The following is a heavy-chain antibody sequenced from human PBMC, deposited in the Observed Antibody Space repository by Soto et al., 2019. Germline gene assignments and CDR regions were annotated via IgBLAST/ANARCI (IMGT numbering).Heavy chain of an antibody. J-gene: IGHJ4*02. CDR3: AKDALCIFAY. V-gene: IGHV3-43*01. D-gene: IGHD2-8*01. CDR2: ISWDGGNR. Sequence: GGSLRLSCAASGFTFADYTMHWVRQAPGKGLQCVSLISWDGGNRYYADSVKGRFTISXXXSXXSXXLXXNXXRTEDTALYYGAKDALCIFAYRGRRTLVPVS. CDR1: GFTFADYT.